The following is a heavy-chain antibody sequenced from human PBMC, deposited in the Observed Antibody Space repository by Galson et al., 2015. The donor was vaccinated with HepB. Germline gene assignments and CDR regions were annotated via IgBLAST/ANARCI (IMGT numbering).Heavy chain of an antibody. Sequence: SVKVSCKASGYTFTGYYMHWVRQAPGQGLEWMGWINPNSGGTNYAQKFQGRVTMTRDTSISTAYMELSRLRSDDTAVYYCARELRYFVPTYYYYGMDVWGQGTTVTVSS. J-gene: IGHJ6*02. CDR1: GYTFTGYY. CDR3: ARELRYFVPTYYYYGMDV. CDR2: INPNSGGT. V-gene: IGHV1-2*02. D-gene: IGHD3-9*01.